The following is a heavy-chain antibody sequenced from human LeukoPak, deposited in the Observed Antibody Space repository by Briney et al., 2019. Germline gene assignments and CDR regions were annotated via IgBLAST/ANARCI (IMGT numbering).Heavy chain of an antibody. CDR3: ARDPVLGRRYFDPGYYFDY. Sequence: GGSLRLSCAASGYTFTSYAMHWVRQAPGQRLEWMGWINAGNGNTKYSQKFQGRVTITRDTSASTAYMELSSLRSEDTAVYYCARDPVLGRRYFDPGYYFDYWGQGTLVTVSS. V-gene: IGHV1-3*01. CDR2: INAGNGNT. D-gene: IGHD3-9*01. CDR1: GYTFTSYA. J-gene: IGHJ4*02.